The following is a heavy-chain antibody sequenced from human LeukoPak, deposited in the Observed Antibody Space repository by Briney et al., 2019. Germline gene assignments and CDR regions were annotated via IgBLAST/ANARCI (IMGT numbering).Heavy chain of an antibody. V-gene: IGHV1-2*02. CDR1: GYIFSGYY. CDR2: INPNSGDT. Sequence: ASVKVSCKASGYIFSGYYMHWVRQAPGQGLEWMGWINPNSGDTNYAQKFQGRVTMTRDMSISTAYMELSRLRSDDTAVYYCARDQVGAARFDSWGQGTLVTVSP. J-gene: IGHJ4*02. CDR3: ARDQVGAARFDS. D-gene: IGHD2-15*01.